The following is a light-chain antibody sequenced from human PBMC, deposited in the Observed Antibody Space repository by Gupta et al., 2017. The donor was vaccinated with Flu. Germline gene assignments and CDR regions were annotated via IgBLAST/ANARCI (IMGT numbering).Light chain of an antibody. J-gene: IGKJ1*01. CDR1: QGVSNY. Sequence: PGERATLSCRASQGVSNYLAWYQQKPGQAPRLLIYDASNRATGIPARFSGSGSGTDFTLTISSLEPEDFAVYYCQQRSSWPTFGQGTKVEI. CDR2: DAS. V-gene: IGKV3-11*01. CDR3: QQRSSWPT.